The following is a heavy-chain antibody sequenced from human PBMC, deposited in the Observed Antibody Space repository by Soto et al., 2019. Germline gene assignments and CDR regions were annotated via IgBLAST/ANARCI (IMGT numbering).Heavy chain of an antibody. D-gene: IGHD6-13*01. CDR3: ARSSPAAAVDY. V-gene: IGHV1-3*01. Sequence: GASVKVSCKASGYTFTSYAMHWVRQAPGQRLEWMGWINAYNGNTKYSQKFQGRVTITRDTSASTAYMELSSLRSDDTAVYYCARSSPAAAVDYWGQGTLVTVSS. J-gene: IGHJ4*02. CDR2: INAYNGNT. CDR1: GYTFTSYA.